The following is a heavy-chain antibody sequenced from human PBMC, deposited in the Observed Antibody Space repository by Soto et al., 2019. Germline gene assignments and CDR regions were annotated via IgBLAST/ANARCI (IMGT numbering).Heavy chain of an antibody. CDR3: ARDGHYYDSSGWFDY. D-gene: IGHD3-22*01. V-gene: IGHV3-33*01. CDR2: IWYDGSNK. Sequence: GGSLRLSCAASGSTFSSYGMHWVRQAPGKGLEWVAVIWYDGSNKYYADSVKGRFTISRDNSKNTLYLQMNSLRAEDTAVYYCARDGHYYDSSGWFDYWGQGTLVTVSS. CDR1: GSTFSSYG. J-gene: IGHJ4*02.